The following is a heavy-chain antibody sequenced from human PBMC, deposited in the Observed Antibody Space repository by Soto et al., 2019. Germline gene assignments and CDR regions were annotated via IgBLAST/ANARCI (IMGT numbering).Heavy chain of an antibody. CDR1: GYTFTGYY. CDR2: INPNSGGT. CDR3: ATSGIAVAPGVDY. D-gene: IGHD6-19*01. Sequence: ASVKVSCKGSGYTFTGYYRHWVRQAPGQGLEWMGWINPNSGGTNYARKFQDWVTMTRDTSISTAYMELSRLRSDDTAVYYCATSGIAVAPGVDYWGQGTLGTVSS. J-gene: IGHJ4*02. V-gene: IGHV1-2*04.